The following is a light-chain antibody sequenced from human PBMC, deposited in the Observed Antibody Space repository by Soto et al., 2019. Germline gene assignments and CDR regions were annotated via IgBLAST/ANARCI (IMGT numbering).Light chain of an antibody. CDR3: TSYTGSITVI. CDR1: SSDVGGYNY. V-gene: IGLV2-14*01. J-gene: IGLJ2*01. CDR2: EVN. Sequence: QSALTQPASVSGSPGQSITISCTGTSSDVGGYNYVSWYQQHPGKAPKLMIYEVNNRPSGIADRFSGSKSGNTASLTISGLQAEDEADYYCTSYTGSITVIFGGGTQLTV.